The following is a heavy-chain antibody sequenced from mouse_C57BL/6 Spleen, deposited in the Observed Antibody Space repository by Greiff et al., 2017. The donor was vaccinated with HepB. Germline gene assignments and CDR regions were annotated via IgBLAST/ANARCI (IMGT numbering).Heavy chain of an antibody. J-gene: IGHJ1*03. CDR2: IDPSDSYT. V-gene: IGHV1-59*01. CDR1: GYTFTSYW. D-gene: IGHD4-1*01. Sequence: QVQLQQPGAELVRPGTSVKLSCKASGYTFTSYWMHWVKQRPGQGLEWIGVIDPSDSYTNYNQKFKGKATLTVDTSSSTAYMQLSSLTSEDSAVYYCAELGRGYFDVWGTGTTVTVSS. CDR3: AELGRGYFDV.